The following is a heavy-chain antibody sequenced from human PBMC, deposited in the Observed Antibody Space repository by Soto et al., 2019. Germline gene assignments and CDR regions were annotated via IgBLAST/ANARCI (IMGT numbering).Heavy chain of an antibody. CDR2: IMLIFRTP. CDR1: GGTFGSYA. J-gene: IGHJ6*02. D-gene: IGHD6-13*01. CDR3: AAGVAAAGYYYYGMDV. Sequence: SVKVSCKTSGGTFGSYAISWVRPAPGQGLEWMGWIMLIFRTPDYAQRFQGRVTITRDVSTSTAYMELSSLRSEDTAVYYCAAGVAAAGYYYYGMDVWGQGTTVTVSS. V-gene: IGHV1-69*05.